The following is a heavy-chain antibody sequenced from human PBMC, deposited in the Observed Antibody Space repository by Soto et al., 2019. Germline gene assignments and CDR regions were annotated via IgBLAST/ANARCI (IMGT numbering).Heavy chain of an antibody. CDR3: ARVPEDSSGWYCWFDP. CDR1: GGTFSSYA. J-gene: IGHJ5*02. V-gene: IGHV1-69*13. CDR2: IIPIFGTA. Sequence: SVKVSCKASGGTFSSYAISWVRQAPGQGLEWMGGIIPIFGTANYAQKFQGRVTITADESTSTAYMELSSLRSEDTAVYYCARVPEDSSGWYCWFDPWGQGTLVTVSS. D-gene: IGHD6-19*01.